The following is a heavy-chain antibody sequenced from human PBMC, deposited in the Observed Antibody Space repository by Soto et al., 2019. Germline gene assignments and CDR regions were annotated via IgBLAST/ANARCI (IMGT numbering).Heavy chain of an antibody. J-gene: IGHJ4*02. CDR2: IYYSGST. Sequence: LSLTCTVSGGSISSGGYYWSWIRQHPGKGLEWIGYIYYSGSTYYNPSLKSRVTISVDTSKNQFSLKLSSVTAADTAVYYCARERTMVRGVIDYWGQGTLVTVSS. V-gene: IGHV4-31*03. CDR3: ARERTMVRGVIDY. D-gene: IGHD3-10*01. CDR1: GGSISSGGYY.